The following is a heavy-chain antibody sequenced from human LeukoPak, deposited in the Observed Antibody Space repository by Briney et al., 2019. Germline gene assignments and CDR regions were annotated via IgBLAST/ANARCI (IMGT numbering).Heavy chain of an antibody. CDR1: GSTFSSYA. Sequence: GSSVKVSCKASGSTFSSYAISWLRQAPGQGLEWMGGIIPIFGTANYAQKFQGRVTITADESTSTAYMELSSLRSEDTAVYYCARRRSIQLWASFDYWGQGTLVTVSS. CDR3: ARRRSIQLWASFDY. CDR2: IIPIFGTA. V-gene: IGHV1-69*01. D-gene: IGHD5-18*01. J-gene: IGHJ4*02.